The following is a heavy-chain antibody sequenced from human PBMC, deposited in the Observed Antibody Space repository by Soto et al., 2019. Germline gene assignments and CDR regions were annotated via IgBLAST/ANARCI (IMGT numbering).Heavy chain of an antibody. CDR2: IYWDDDK. Sequence: QITLKESGPTLVKPTQTLTLTCTFSGFSLSTSGVGVGWIRQPPGKALEWLALIYWDDDKRYSPSLKSRLTTTKDTSKNQVVLTMTNLDPVDTATYYCAHSLFYDYIWGSHRPAFDYWGQGTLVTVSS. CDR1: GFSLSTSGVG. V-gene: IGHV2-5*02. J-gene: IGHJ4*02. D-gene: IGHD3-16*02. CDR3: AHSLFYDYIWGSHRPAFDY.